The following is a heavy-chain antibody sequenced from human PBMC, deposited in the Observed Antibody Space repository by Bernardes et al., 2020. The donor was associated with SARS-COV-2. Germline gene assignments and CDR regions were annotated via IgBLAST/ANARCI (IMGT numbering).Heavy chain of an antibody. CDR1: GFIFSDYY. J-gene: IGHJ4*02. V-gene: IGHV3-11*01. Sequence: GGSLRLSCAASGFIFSDYYMSWIRQAPGKGLEWVSYIDSSDSIKNYADSVKGRFTISRDNAKNSLYLQMNSLRAEDTAVYYCATLPWLELWLQGFYFGSWGQGTLVTVSS. CDR3: ATLPWLELWLQGFYFGS. D-gene: IGHD5-18*01. CDR2: IDSSDSIK.